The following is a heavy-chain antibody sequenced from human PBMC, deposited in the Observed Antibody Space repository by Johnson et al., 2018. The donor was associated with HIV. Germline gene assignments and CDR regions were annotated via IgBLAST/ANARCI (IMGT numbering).Heavy chain of an antibody. CDR2: IYWNGGTT. CDR1: GFTFDDYG. CDR3: ARERKSNGGWRSMSDAFAI. Sequence: VQLVESGGGVVRPGGSLRLSCVVSGFTFDDYGMNWVRQAPGKGLEWVSAIYWNGGTTGYADSVKGRFNIYRDNAKNTLYLQMNSLRAEDTAVYYCARERKSNGGWRSMSDAFAIWGQGTMVTVSS. V-gene: IGHV3-20*04. D-gene: IGHD7-27*01. J-gene: IGHJ3*02.